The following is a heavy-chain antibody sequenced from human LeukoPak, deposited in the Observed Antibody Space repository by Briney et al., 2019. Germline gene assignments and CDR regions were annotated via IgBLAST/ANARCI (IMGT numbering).Heavy chain of an antibody. Sequence: GGSLRLSCTVSGFTFSDYAMNWVRQAPGKGLEWVSNIGSSGRTIFYADSVKGRFTISRDNAKNSLYLQMNSLRVEDTAVYYCASRRDYWGQGTLVTVSS. J-gene: IGHJ4*02. CDR1: GFTFSDYA. CDR2: IGSSGRTI. CDR3: ASRRDY. V-gene: IGHV3-48*03.